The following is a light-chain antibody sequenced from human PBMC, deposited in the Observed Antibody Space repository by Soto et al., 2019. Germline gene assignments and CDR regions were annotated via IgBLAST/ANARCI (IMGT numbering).Light chain of an antibody. CDR3: AAWDDSLSDYVV. Sequence: QSVLTQPPSASGTPGQRVTISCSGSSSNIGSNYVYWYQQLPGTAPKLLIYRNNQRPSGVPDRFSGSKSGTSASLAISGLRSEDEADYYCAAWDDSLSDYVVFSGGTKLTVL. CDR2: RNN. CDR1: SSNIGSNY. J-gene: IGLJ2*01. V-gene: IGLV1-47*01.